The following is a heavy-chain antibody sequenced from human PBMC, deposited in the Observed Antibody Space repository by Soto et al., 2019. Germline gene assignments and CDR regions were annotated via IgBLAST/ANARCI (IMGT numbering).Heavy chain of an antibody. D-gene: IGHD6-19*01. CDR1: GFTFTSSA. CDR2: IVVGSGNT. V-gene: IGHV1-58*02. CDR3: AAEALPYSSGWYAFDI. Sequence: ASVKVSCKASGFTFTSSAMQWVRQARGQRLEWIGWIVVGSGNTNYAQKFQERVTITRDMSTSTAYMELSSLRSEDTAVYYCAAEALPYSSGWYAFDIWGQGTMVTVSS. J-gene: IGHJ3*02.